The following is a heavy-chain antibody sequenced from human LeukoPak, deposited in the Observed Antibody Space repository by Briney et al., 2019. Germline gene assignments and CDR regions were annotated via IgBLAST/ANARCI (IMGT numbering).Heavy chain of an antibody. CDR2: IYYRGST. V-gene: IGHV4-59*08. CDR3: AGIYSYGDNHFDY. D-gene: IGHD5-18*01. Sequence: SETLSLTCAVYGGSFSGYYWSWIRQPPGKGRGWIGYIYYRGSTNYNPSLKSRVTISVDTSKNQFSLKLSSVTAADTAVYYCAGIYSYGDNHFDYWGQGTLVTVSS. J-gene: IGHJ4*02. CDR1: GGSFSGYY.